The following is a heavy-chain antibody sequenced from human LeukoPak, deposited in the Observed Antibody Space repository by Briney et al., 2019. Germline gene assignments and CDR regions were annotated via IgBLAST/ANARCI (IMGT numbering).Heavy chain of an antibody. D-gene: IGHD6-13*01. CDR2: ISVYNSNT. CDR1: GYTFNNYA. Sequence: GASVKVSCKASGYTFNNYAINWVRQAPGQGLEWMGWISVYNSNTNDAQKFQGRVTVTTDTSTNTAYMELRSLRSDDTAGYYCARTSAYGSSWHSYWGQGTLVTVSS. J-gene: IGHJ4*02. V-gene: IGHV1-18*01. CDR3: ARTSAYGSSWHSY.